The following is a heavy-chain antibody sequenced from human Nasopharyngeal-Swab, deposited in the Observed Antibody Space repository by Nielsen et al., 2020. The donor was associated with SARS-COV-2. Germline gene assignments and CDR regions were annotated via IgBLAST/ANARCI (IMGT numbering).Heavy chain of an antibody. CDR3: ARAGALSAGTPTSWIDY. Sequence: GESLKISCATSGFTFTTYGMYWVRQSLGKGLEWVAVIWNDGGNKYYADSVKGRFTISRDNSMNTLYLQMNSLRAEDTAVYYCARAGALSAGTPTSWIDYWGQGTLVTVSS. J-gene: IGHJ4*02. CDR2: IWNDGGNK. D-gene: IGHD1-7*01. V-gene: IGHV3-33*01. CDR1: GFTFTTYG.